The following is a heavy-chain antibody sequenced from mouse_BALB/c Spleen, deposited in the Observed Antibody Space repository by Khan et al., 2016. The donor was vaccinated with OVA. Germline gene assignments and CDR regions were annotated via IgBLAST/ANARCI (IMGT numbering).Heavy chain of an antibody. CDR3: ARVGYNGTMDY. CDR1: GYTFTNYG. CDR2: INTYTGEP. J-gene: IGHJ4*01. V-gene: IGHV9-3-1*01. Sequence: QIQLVQSGPELKKPGETVKISCKASGYTFTNYGMNWVKQALGKGLKWMGWINTYTGEPTYADDFKGRFAFSLETSASTAYLQINNLKNEDTATYFCARVGYNGTMDYWGQGTSVSVSS. D-gene: IGHD2-14*01.